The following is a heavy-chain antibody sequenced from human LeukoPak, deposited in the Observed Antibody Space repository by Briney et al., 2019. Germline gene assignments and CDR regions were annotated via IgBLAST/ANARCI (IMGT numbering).Heavy chain of an antibody. CDR2: ISVSGGST. V-gene: IGHV3-23*01. Sequence: GGSLRLSCTASGFTFSSYVMSWVRQAPGKGLEWVSGISVSGGSTYYADSVRGRFTISRDNSKNTLYLQMDSLRAEDTAVYFCSRDMAYSTFDYWGQGTLVTVSS. CDR1: GFTFSSYV. J-gene: IGHJ4*02. D-gene: IGHD6-13*01. CDR3: SRDMAYSTFDY.